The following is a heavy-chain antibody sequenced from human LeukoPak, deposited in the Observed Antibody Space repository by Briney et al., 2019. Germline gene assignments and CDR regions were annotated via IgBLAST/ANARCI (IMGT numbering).Heavy chain of an antibody. CDR1: GGSVSSSSYY. CDR3: AGSTLFGVVITFFDY. J-gene: IGHJ4*02. Sequence: PSETLSLTCIVSGGSVSSSSYYWGWIRQPPGRGLEWIGSVYYKGNTYYIPSLKSRVTVSVDTSKNQFSLKLTSVTAADTAMYYCAGSTLFGVVITFFDYWGQGTLVTVSS. D-gene: IGHD3-3*01. V-gene: IGHV4-39*07. CDR2: VYYKGNT.